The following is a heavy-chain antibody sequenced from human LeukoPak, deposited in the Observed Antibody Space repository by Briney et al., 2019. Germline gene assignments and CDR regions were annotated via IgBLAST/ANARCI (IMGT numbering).Heavy chain of an antibody. CDR1: GGSISTYY. D-gene: IGHD5/OR15-5a*01. Sequence: PSETLSLTCTVSGGSISTYYWSWIRQPPGKGLEWIGYIYDSGSANYNPSLKSRVTISVDTSTNQFSLKLSSVTAADTAVYYCARLSRALPDYWGQETLVTVSS. CDR3: ARLSRALPDY. V-gene: IGHV4-59*08. J-gene: IGHJ4*02. CDR2: IYDSGSA.